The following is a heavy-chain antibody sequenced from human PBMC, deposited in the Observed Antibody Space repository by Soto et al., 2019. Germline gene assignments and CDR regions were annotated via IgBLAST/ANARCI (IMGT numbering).Heavy chain of an antibody. CDR3: ARGRYDFWSGYSRKTNWFDP. D-gene: IGHD3-3*01. J-gene: IGHJ5*02. CDR1: GFTFSSYW. CDR2: INSDGSST. Sequence: PGGSLRLSCAASGFTFSSYWMHWVRQAPGKGLVWVSRINSDGSSTSYAGSVKGRFTISRDNAKNTLYLQMNSLRAEDTAVYYCARGRYDFWSGYSRKTNWFDPWGQGTLVTVSS. V-gene: IGHV3-74*01.